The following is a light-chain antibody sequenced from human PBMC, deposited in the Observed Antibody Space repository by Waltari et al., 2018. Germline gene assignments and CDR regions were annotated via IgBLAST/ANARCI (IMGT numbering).Light chain of an antibody. Sequence: DIQMTQSPSSVSASVGDRVTITCGASQAISSWLAWYPQKPGKAPKLLIYAASSLQSGVPSRFSGSGFGTDFTLTISSLQPEDFATYFCQQFDTFPLTFGQGTRLEIK. CDR3: QQFDTFPLT. CDR2: AAS. CDR1: QAISSW. J-gene: IGKJ5*01. V-gene: IGKV1-12*01.